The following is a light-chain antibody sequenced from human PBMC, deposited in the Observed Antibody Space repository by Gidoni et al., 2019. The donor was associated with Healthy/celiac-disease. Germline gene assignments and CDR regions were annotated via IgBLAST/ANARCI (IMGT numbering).Light chain of an antibody. CDR2: NAS. J-gene: IGKJ2*01. CDR3: QQYGSSPRMYT. Sequence: DIVLTQSPGTLSLSPGERATLSCRASQSVSSSYLAWYQQKPGKAPRLLIYNASSRATGIPDRFSGSGSGTDFTLTISRLEPEDFVVYYCQQYGSSPRMYTFGQGTKLEIK. V-gene: IGKV3-20*01. CDR1: QSVSSSY.